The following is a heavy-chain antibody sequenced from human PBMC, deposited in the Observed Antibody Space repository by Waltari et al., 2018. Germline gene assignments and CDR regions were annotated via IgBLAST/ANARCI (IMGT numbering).Heavy chain of an antibody. CDR2: INPNSGGT. J-gene: IGHJ4*02. CDR3: ARAEPFWSGYYTPGEDY. D-gene: IGHD3-3*01. CDR1: GYTFTVYY. Sequence: QVQLVQSGAEVKKPGASVKVSCKASGYTFTVYYMHWVRHSPGQGPEWMGRINPNSGGTNYAQKFQGRVTMTRDTSISTAYMELSRLRSDDTAVYYCARAEPFWSGYYTPGEDYWGQGTLVTVSS. V-gene: IGHV1-2*06.